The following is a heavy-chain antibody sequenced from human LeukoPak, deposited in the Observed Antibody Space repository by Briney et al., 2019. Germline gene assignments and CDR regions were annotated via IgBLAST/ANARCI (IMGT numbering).Heavy chain of an antibody. Sequence: PGGSLRLSCAASGFTFSSYAMHWVRQAPGKGVEGGAVISYDGSNKYYADSVKGRVTISRDNSNNTLYLQMNSLRAEDTAVYYCASTQSPGVVVPAAIDDYWGQGTLVTVSS. CDR2: ISYDGSNK. J-gene: IGHJ4*02. V-gene: IGHV3-30-3*01. D-gene: IGHD2-2*01. CDR3: ASTQSPGVVVPAAIDDY. CDR1: GFTFSSYA.